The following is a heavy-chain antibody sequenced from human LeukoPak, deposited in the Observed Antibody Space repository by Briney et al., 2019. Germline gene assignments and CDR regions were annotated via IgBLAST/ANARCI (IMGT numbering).Heavy chain of an antibody. D-gene: IGHD3-10*01. V-gene: IGHV4-34*01. CDR3: AREVVRGNSY. Sequence: KPSETLSLTCAVYGGSFSGYYWSRVRQPPGKGLEWIGEINHSGSTNYNPSLKSRVTISIDTSKNQFSLKLTSVTAADTAVYYCAREVVRGNSYWGQGTLVTVSS. CDR1: GGSFSGYY. CDR2: INHSGST. J-gene: IGHJ4*02.